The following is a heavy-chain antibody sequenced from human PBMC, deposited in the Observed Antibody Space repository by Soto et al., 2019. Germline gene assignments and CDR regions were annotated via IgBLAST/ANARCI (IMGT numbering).Heavy chain of an antibody. CDR3: ARDSLWFGELWGWGTIDWFDP. V-gene: IGHV1-18*01. CDR1: GYTFTSYG. D-gene: IGHD3-10*01. Sequence: GASVKVSCKASGYTFTSYGISWVRQAPGQGLEWMGWISAYNGNTNYAQKLQGRVTMTTDTSTSTAYMELRSLRSDDTAVYYCARDSLWFGELWGWGTIDWFDPWGQGTLVTVSS. CDR2: ISAYNGNT. J-gene: IGHJ5*02.